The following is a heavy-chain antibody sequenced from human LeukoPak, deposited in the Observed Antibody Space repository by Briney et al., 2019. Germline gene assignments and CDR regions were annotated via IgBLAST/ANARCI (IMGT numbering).Heavy chain of an antibody. V-gene: IGHV3-53*01. D-gene: IGHD3-10*01. Sequence: GGSLRLSSAASGFTVSSNYMSWVRQAPGKGLEWVSVIYSGGSTYYADSVKGRFTISRDNSKNTLYLQMNSLRAEDTAVYYCARSTTMVRGTYSFDYWGQGTLVTVSS. CDR2: IYSGGST. J-gene: IGHJ4*02. CDR3: ARSTTMVRGTYSFDY. CDR1: GFTVSSNY.